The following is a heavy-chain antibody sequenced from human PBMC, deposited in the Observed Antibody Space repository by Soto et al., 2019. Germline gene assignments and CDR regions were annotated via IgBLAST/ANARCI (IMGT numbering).Heavy chain of an antibody. CDR1: GFTFSSYA. D-gene: IGHD1-1*01. J-gene: IGHJ4*02. Sequence: GGSLRLSCAASGFTFSSYAMHWVRQAPGKGLEWVAVIAYDGRNKYYADSVKGRFTIPRDNSKNTLYLQMNSLRIEDTAVYYCARELERVFDYWGQGTLVTVSS. CDR2: IAYDGRNK. CDR3: ARELERVFDY. V-gene: IGHV3-30*04.